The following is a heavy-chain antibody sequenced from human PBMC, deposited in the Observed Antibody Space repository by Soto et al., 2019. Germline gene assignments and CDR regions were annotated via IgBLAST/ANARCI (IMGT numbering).Heavy chain of an antibody. V-gene: IGHV4-4*02. CDR2: IYHSGST. D-gene: IGHD2-2*01. CDR3: ARDRIVVVPAADYYYGMDV. Sequence: QVQLQESGPGLVKPSGTLSLTCAVSGGSISSSNWWSWVRQPPGKGLEWIGEIYHSGSTNYNPSLKSRVTISVDKSKNQFSLKLSSVTAADTAVYYCARDRIVVVPAADYYYGMDVWGQGTTVTVSS. J-gene: IGHJ6*02. CDR1: GGSISSSNW.